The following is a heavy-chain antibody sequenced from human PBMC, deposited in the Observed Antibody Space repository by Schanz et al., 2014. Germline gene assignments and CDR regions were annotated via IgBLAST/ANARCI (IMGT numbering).Heavy chain of an antibody. CDR3: AKGRFGELSAFDI. D-gene: IGHD3-10*01. V-gene: IGHV3-23*01. Sequence: EVQLLESGGGLVQPGGSLRLSCTASGFPFSDYFMAWIRQAPGKGLEWVSAINTGVNTYYADSVRGRFTISRDNSKNTLYLQMNSLRAEDTAVYYCAKGRFGELSAFDIWGQGTMVTVSS. J-gene: IGHJ3*02. CDR1: GFPFSDYF. CDR2: INTGVNT.